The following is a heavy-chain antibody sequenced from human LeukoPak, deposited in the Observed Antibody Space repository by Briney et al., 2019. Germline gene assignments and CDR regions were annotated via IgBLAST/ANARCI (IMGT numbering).Heavy chain of an antibody. J-gene: IGHJ6*02. D-gene: IGHD5-18*01. V-gene: IGHV1-69*13. Sequence: SVKVSCKVSGYTLTELSMHWVRQAPGQGLEWMGGIIPIFGTANYAQKFQGRVTITADESTSTAYMELSSLRSGDTAVYYCARRSYGINYYYYYGMDVWGQGTTVTVSS. CDR3: ARRSYGINYYYYYGMDV. CDR2: IIPIFGTA. CDR1: GYTLTELS.